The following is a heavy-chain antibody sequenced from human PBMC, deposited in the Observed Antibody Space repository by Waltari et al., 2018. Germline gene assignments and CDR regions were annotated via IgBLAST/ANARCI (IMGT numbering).Heavy chain of an antibody. V-gene: IGHV4-4*07. D-gene: IGHD2-21*02. Sequence: QVLLQESGPGLVKPSETLSLPCTVSGASINNYYWNWIRQPAGKTLEWIGRVHVSGVTNYNPSLQSRVTVSVDTSKSQFSLRLNSLTAADTAVYYCVKAGDFEDYFDSWGQGTLVTVSS. CDR2: VHVSGVT. CDR1: GASINNYY. CDR3: VKAGDFEDYFDS. J-gene: IGHJ4*02.